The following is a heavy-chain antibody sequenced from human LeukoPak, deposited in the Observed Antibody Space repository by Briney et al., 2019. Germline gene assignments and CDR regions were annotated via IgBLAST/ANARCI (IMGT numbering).Heavy chain of an antibody. D-gene: IGHD6-19*01. CDR3: ARARMGVAGFFDY. J-gene: IGHJ4*02. CDR1: GFTFSNYN. CDR2: ISSASNTV. V-gene: IGHV3-48*02. Sequence: GGSLRLSCAASGFTFSNYNMNWVRQAPGKGLEWVSYISSASNTVYYGDSVKGRFTISRDNAKSSLFLHMNSLRDEDTAVYYCARARMGVAGFFDYWGQGTLVTVSS.